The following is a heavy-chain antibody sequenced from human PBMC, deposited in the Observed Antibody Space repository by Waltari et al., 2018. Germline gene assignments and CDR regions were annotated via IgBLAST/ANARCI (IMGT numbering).Heavy chain of an antibody. CDR1: GFTFSSYG. J-gene: IGHJ6*03. CDR2: ISYDGSNK. Sequence: QVQLVESGGGVVQPGRSLRLSCAASGFTFSSYGMHWVRQAPGKGLEWVAVISYDGSNKYDADSVKGRFTISRDNSKNTLYLQMNSLRAEDTAVYYCAKDHYYDFWSGYRYYYYMDVWGKGTTVTISS. CDR3: AKDHYYDFWSGYRYYYYMDV. V-gene: IGHV3-30*18. D-gene: IGHD3-3*01.